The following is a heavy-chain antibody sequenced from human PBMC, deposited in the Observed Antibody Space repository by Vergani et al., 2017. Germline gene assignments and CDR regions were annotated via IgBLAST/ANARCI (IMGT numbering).Heavy chain of an antibody. Sequence: QVQLVQSGAEVKKPGSSVKVSCKASGGTFSSYAISWVQQAPGQGLEWMGRIIPIFGTANYAQKFQGRVTITADESTSTAYMELSSLRSEDTAVYYCARVTVVPTAINYYYYMDVWGKGTTVTVSS. CDR3: ARVTVVPTAINYYYYMDV. CDR2: IIPIFGTA. V-gene: IGHV1-69*13. D-gene: IGHD2-2*02. J-gene: IGHJ6*03. CDR1: GGTFSSYA.